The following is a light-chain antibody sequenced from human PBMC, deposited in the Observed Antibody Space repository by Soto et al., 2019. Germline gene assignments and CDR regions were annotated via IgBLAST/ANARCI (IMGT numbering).Light chain of an antibody. CDR3: SAWDDSIYGPV. J-gene: IGLJ2*01. Sequence: QSVLTQPPSASGTPGQRVAISCSGGSSSIGSNPVNWYLHLPGTAPKLLIDSDNQRPSGVPDRFSGSKSGTSASLTISGLQSEDEADYFCSAWDDSIYGPVFGGGTKLNVL. CDR2: SDN. V-gene: IGLV1-44*01. CDR1: SSSIGSNP.